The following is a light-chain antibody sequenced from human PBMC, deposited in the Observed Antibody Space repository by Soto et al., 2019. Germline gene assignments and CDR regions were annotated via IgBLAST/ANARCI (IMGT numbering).Light chain of an antibody. CDR1: QSVSSN. CDR3: QQYKNWPSTWT. V-gene: IGKV3-15*01. CDR2: GAS. J-gene: IGKJ1*01. Sequence: EIVMTQSPATLSVSPGERATLSCRASQSVSSNLAWYQQKPGQAPRLLIYGASTRATGIPARFSGSGSGTEFTLTISSRRSEDFAVYYCQQYKNWPSTWTFGQGTKVEIK.